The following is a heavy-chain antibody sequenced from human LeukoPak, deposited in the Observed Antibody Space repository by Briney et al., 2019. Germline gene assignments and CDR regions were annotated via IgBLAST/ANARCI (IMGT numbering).Heavy chain of an antibody. V-gene: IGHV4-59*01. J-gene: IGHJ6*04. CDR3: AREPHSMKYYYGSGSLAGILDV. CDR2: IYYSGST. Sequence: NPSETLSLTCTVSGGSISSYYWSWIRQPPGKGLEWTGYIYYSGSTNYNPSLKSRVTISVDTSKNQFSLKLSSVTAADTAVYYCAREPHSMKYYYGSGSLAGILDVWGKGTTVTVSS. CDR1: GGSISSYY. D-gene: IGHD3-10*01.